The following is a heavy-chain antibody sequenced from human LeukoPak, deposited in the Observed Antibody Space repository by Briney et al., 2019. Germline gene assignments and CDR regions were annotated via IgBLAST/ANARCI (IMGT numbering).Heavy chain of an antibody. CDR1: GGTFSSYA. J-gene: IGHJ6*02. V-gene: IGHV1-69*13. CDR2: IIPIFGTA. CDR3: ARDCSGGSCYRPPYYYGMDV. D-gene: IGHD2-15*01. Sequence: WASVQFSCQASGGTFSSYAISWVRQAPGQGLEWMGGIIPIFGTANYAQKFQGRVTITADESTSTAYMELSSLRSEDTAVYYCARDCSGGSCYRPPYYYGMDVWGQGTTVTVSS.